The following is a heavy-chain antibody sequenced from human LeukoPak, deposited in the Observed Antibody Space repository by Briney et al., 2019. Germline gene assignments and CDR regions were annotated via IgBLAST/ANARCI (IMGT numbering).Heavy chain of an antibody. CDR2: VFYNGAT. CDR1: GGSISSSIYY. CDR3: ASGREYDSSGWYY. J-gene: IGHJ4*02. Sequence: SETLSLTCIVSGGSISSSIYYWAWVRQPPGKGLEWIGTVFYNGATQYSPSLRSRVTISIDTSTNQFSLKLTSVTAADTALYYCASGREYDSSGWYYWGQGTLVTVSS. V-gene: IGHV4-39*07. D-gene: IGHD3-22*01.